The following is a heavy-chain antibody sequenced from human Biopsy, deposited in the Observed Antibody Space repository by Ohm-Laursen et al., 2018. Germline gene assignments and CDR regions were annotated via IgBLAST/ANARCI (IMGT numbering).Heavy chain of an antibody. CDR3: ARDRGYYSDRTVPGYFDL. CDR2: VYYTGST. CDR1: GDSISNYY. V-gene: IGHV4-59*01. D-gene: IGHD3-22*01. Sequence: SDTLSLTCTVSGDSISNYYWSWIRQPSGKGLQWIGYVYYTGSTDYNPSLQSRVTISVDTSKNHFSLRLRSVTPADTAIYYCARDRGYYSDRTVPGYFDLWGRGTLVTVSS. J-gene: IGHJ2*01.